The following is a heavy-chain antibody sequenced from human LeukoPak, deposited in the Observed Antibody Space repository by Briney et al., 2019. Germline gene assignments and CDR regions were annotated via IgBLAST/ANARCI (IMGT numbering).Heavy chain of an antibody. V-gene: IGHV3-23*01. CDR2: ISGSGGST. Sequence: GGSLRLSCAASGFTFSSYAMSWVRQAPGKGLEWVSAISGSGGSTYYADSVKGRFTISRDNSKNTLYLQMNSLRAEDTALYYCAKTIIGYYRPFDSWGQGTLVTVSS. CDR3: AKTIIGYYRPFDS. CDR1: GFTFSSYA. J-gene: IGHJ4*02. D-gene: IGHD3-22*01.